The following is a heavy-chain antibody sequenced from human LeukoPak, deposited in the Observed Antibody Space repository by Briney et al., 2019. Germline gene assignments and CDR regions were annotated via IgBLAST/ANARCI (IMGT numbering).Heavy chain of an antibody. CDR3: ARRSPIAAAGTRRLED. CDR1: GFTVSSNH. D-gene: IGHD6-13*01. CDR2: IYSGGST. V-gene: IGHV3-53*01. J-gene: IGHJ4*02. Sequence: GGSLRLPCAASGFTVSSNHMSWVRQAPGKGLEWVSIIYSGGSTYYADSVKGRFTISRDNSKNTLYLRMSSLRAEDTAVYYCARRSPIAAAGTRRLEDWGQGTLVTVSS.